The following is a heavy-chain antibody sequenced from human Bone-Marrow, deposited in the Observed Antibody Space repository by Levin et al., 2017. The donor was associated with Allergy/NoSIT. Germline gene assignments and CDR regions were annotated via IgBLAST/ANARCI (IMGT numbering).Heavy chain of an antibody. CDR2: INPSGGST. CDR1: GYTFTSYY. Sequence: ASVKVSCKASGYTFTSYYMHWVRQAPGQGLEWMGIINPSGGSTSDAQKFQGRVTMTRDTSTSTVYMELSSLRSEDTAVYYCARNIAVAIFDYWGQGTLVTVSS. V-gene: IGHV1-46*01. J-gene: IGHJ4*02. CDR3: ARNIAVAIFDY. D-gene: IGHD6-19*01.